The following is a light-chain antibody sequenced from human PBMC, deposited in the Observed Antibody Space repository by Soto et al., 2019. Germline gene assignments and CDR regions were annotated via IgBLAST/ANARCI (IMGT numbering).Light chain of an antibody. CDR1: QSVSSY. J-gene: IGKJ5*01. CDR3: QQRSNWRIT. Sequence: EIVLTQSPATLSLPPGERATLSCRASQSVSSYLAWYQQKPGQAPRLLIYDASNRATGIPARFSGSGSGTDFTLTIISLEPEDFGVYYCQQRSNWRITFGQGTRLEIK. CDR2: DAS. V-gene: IGKV3-11*01.